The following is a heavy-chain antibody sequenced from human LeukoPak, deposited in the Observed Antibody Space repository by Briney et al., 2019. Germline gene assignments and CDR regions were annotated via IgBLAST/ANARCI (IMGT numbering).Heavy chain of an antibody. D-gene: IGHD3-9*01. CDR2: VTGRAGST. J-gene: IGHJ4*02. V-gene: IGHV3-23*01. CDR1: GLTFSNYA. Sequence: PGASLRLSCVASGLTFSNYAMSWVRQAPGKRLEWVSAVTGRAGSTYYADSVKGRFTISRGNSRSTLFLQMNSLRAEDTAIYYCAKWGDFDILTGYYVSDFWGQGTLVTVSS. CDR3: AKWGDFDILTGYYVSDF.